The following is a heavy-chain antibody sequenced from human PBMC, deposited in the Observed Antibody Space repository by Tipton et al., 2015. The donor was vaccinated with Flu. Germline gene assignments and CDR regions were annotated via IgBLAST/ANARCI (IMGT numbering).Heavy chain of an antibody. CDR2: ISGGGGKT. V-gene: IGHV3-23*01. CDR1: GFSVSSNY. CDR3: AKVIPELVAGLEY. D-gene: IGHD2-8*02. Sequence: SLRLSCAASGFSVSSNYMIWVRQAPGKGLEWVSVISGGGGKTYFADSVKGRFTISRDNSRNMLYLQMNSLRAEDTAVYYCAKVIPELVAGLEYWGQGTLVTLSS. J-gene: IGHJ4*02.